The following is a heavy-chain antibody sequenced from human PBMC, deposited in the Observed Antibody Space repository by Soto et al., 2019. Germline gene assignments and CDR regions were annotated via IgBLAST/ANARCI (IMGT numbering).Heavy chain of an antibody. CDR3: VKQGRGGPFDYYMDV. CDR1: GFTFTNYG. J-gene: IGHJ6*03. V-gene: IGHV3-23*02. D-gene: IGHD3-16*01. Sequence: EVQLLESGGGLVQVGGSLRLSCAASGFTFTNYGMNWVRQAPGKGLEWVSSISGGGRSTYNGASVRGRFTISRVTSKNTLSLQMTSLRADDTAVYYCVKQGRGGPFDYYMDVWGRGTTVTVSS. CDR2: ISGGGRST.